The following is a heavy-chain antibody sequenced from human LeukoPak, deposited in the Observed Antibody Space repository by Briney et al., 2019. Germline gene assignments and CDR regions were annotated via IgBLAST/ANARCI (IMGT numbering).Heavy chain of an antibody. Sequence: TGGSLRLSCAASGFTFSSYSMNWVRQAPGKGLEWVSSISSSSSYIYYADSVKGRFTISRDNAKNSLYLQMNSLRAEDTAVYHCARDLGTYYFDYWGQGTLVTVSS. J-gene: IGHJ4*02. CDR1: GFTFSSYS. CDR3: ARDLGTYYFDY. CDR2: ISSSSSYI. D-gene: IGHD7-27*01. V-gene: IGHV3-21*01.